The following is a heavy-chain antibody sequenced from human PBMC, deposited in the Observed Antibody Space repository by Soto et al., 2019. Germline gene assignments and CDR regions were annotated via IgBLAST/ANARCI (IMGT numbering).Heavy chain of an antibody. D-gene: IGHD2-21*01. V-gene: IGHV3-30*18. CDR3: AKEGDDYGDC. Sequence: QVQLVESGGGVVQPGRSLRLSCAASGFTFSSYGMHWVRQAPGKGLGWVAVISYDGSNKYYADSVKGRFTISRDTSRNTLYLQMNSLRTEDTAVYYCAKEGDDYGDCWGRGTLVTVSS. CDR2: ISYDGSNK. J-gene: IGHJ4*02. CDR1: GFTFSSYG.